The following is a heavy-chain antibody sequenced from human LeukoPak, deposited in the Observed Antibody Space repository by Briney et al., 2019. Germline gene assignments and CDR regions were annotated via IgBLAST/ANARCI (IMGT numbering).Heavy chain of an antibody. D-gene: IGHD3-10*01. CDR1: GLSFSGYY. J-gene: IGHJ4*02. V-gene: IGHV4-34*01. CDR3: ARTRYYYNSRSYGAPYYFDY. Sequence: PSETLSLTWAGYGLSFSGYYWSWIRQPPGKGLEWIGEINHSGSTNYNPSLKSRVTISVDTSKNQFSLKLSSVTAADTAVYYCARTRYYYNSRSYGAPYYFDYWGQGTLVTVSS. CDR2: INHSGST.